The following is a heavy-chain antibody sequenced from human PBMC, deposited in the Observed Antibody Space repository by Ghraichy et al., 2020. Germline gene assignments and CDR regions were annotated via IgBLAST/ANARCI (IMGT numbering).Heavy chain of an antibody. J-gene: IGHJ4*02. CDR2: ISHGGSDT. CDR3: ATSRYDSRYYFDY. D-gene: IGHD3-3*01. V-gene: IGHV3-74*01. Sequence: GESLNISCAASGFTFSTYWMHWVRQGPGKGLVWVSRISHGGSDTTYADSVKGRFTISRDNAKNTLYLQMSSLRAEDTAVYYCATSRYDSRYYFDYWGQGTLVTVSS. CDR1: GFTFSTYW.